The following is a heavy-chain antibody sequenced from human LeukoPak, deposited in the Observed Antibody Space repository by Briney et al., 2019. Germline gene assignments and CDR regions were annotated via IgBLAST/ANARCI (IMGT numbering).Heavy chain of an antibody. Sequence: GGSLRLSCAASGFTFSDYYMSWIRQAPGKGLEWVSYISSSGSTIYYADSVKGRFTISRDNAKNSLYLQMNSLRAEDTAVYYRARDRGLWSGYSSYSEYFQHWGQGTLVTVSS. CDR3: ARDRGLWSGYSSYSEYFQH. CDR2: ISSSGSTI. CDR1: GFTFSDYY. D-gene: IGHD3-3*01. J-gene: IGHJ1*01. V-gene: IGHV3-11*04.